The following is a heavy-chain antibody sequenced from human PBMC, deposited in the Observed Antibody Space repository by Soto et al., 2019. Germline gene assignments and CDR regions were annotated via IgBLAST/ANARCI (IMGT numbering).Heavy chain of an antibody. V-gene: IGHV1-2*06. J-gene: IGHJ6*03. CDR3: ARESGGATATLDYYYFYMDV. CDR2: INPTSGDT. D-gene: IGHD5-12*01. CDR1: GYTFSDYY. Sequence: QVQLVQSGAEVKKPGASVTVSCKASGYTFSDYYLHWVLQAPGQGPEWMGLINPTSGDTKFAQKFQGRVTRTRDTSVRTAFMELNWLKPDDTAVYCCARESGGATATLDYYYFYMDVWGQGTTVTVSS.